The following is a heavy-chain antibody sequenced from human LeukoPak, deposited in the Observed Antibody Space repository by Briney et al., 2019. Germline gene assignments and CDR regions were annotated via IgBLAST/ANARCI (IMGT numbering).Heavy chain of an antibody. CDR2: INPNSGGT. Sequence: ASVKVSCKASGYTFTGYYMHWVRQAPGHGLEWRGWINPNSGGTNYAQKFQGRVTMTRDTSISTAYMELSRLRSDDTAVYYCARDPLMVRGVHYYYYYYRDFLGKGTTVTVSS. J-gene: IGHJ6*03. CDR1: GYTFTGYY. V-gene: IGHV1-2*02. D-gene: IGHD3-10*01. CDR3: ARDPLMVRGVHYYYYYYRDF.